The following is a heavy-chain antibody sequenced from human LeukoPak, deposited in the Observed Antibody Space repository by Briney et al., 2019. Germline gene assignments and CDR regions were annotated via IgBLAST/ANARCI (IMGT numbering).Heavy chain of an antibody. CDR2: IKSDGSSV. CDR3: AKGVYSYGSPFDY. CDR1: GFTFSSHW. Sequence: PGGSLRLSCAASGFTFSSHWMHWVRQTPGKGLVWVSRIKSDGSSVDYADSVKGRFTISRDNAKNTLYLQMNSLRAEDTALYYCAKGVYSYGSPFDYWGQGTLVTVSS. J-gene: IGHJ4*02. V-gene: IGHV3-74*01. D-gene: IGHD5-18*01.